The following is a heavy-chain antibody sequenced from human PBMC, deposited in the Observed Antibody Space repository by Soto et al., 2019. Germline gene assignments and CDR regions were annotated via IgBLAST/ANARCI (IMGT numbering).Heavy chain of an antibody. CDR3: AGGEDSSGYPFPP. CDR2: IWYDGSKK. D-gene: IGHD3-22*01. CDR1: GFTFSSYG. Sequence: QVQLVESGGGVVQPGRSLRLTCATSGFTFSSYGMHWVRQAPGKGLEWVAVIWYDGSKKYYADSVKGRFTISRDNSKKTLYLQMNSLRAEDTALYYCAGGEDSSGYPFPPWGQGTLVTVSS. V-gene: IGHV3-33*01. J-gene: IGHJ5*02.